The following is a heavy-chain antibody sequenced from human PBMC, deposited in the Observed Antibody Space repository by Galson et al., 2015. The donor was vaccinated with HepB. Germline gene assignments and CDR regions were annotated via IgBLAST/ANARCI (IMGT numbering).Heavy chain of an antibody. CDR3: ARDWGDGYNSNWYFDL. D-gene: IGHD5-24*01. CDR2: INPSGGST. Sequence: SVKVSCKASGYTFTSSYMHWVRQAPGQGLEWMGIINPSGGSTSYAQKFQGRVTMTRDTSTSTVYMELTSLRSEDTAVYYCARDWGDGYNSNWYFDLWGRGTLVTVSS. CDR1: GYTFTSSY. J-gene: IGHJ2*01. V-gene: IGHV1-46*01.